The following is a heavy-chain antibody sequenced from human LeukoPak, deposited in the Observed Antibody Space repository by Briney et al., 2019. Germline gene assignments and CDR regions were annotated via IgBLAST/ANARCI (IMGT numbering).Heavy chain of an antibody. D-gene: IGHD6-6*01. CDR3: ARSYSSSSHYYMDI. Sequence: GASVKVSCKASGCTFTGYYMHWVRQAPGQGLEWLGWINPNSGGTNYAQKFQGRVTMTRDTSISTAYMELSRLRSDDTAVYYCARSYSSSSHYYMDIWGKATTVTVSS. J-gene: IGHJ6*03. CDR1: GCTFTGYY. CDR2: INPNSGGT. V-gene: IGHV1-2*02.